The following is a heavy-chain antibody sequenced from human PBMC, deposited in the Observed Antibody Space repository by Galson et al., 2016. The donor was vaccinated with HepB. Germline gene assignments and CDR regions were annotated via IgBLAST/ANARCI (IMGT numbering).Heavy chain of an antibody. Sequence: SLRLSCAASGFTFSIYAMHWVRQTPGKGMEYVSAISYNGDSTSYADSVEGRFTISRDNSRNTLCLQMSSLRPEDTAVYYCVKASSGYSYGHFDSWGQGTLVTVSS. D-gene: IGHD5-18*01. V-gene: IGHV3-64D*06. CDR3: VKASSGYSYGHFDS. J-gene: IGHJ4*02. CDR1: GFTFSIYA. CDR2: ISYNGDST.